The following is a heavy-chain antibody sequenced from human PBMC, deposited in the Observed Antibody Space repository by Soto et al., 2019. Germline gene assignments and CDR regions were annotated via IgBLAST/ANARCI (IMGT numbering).Heavy chain of an antibody. D-gene: IGHD5-12*01. CDR1: DYTFSSYG. Sequence: QVQLVQSGAEVKKPGASVKVSCKASDYTFSSYGISWVRQAPGQGLEWMGWISGYNGNTNYVQKFQGRVTMTTDTSTNTAYMELRSLRSDDTAVYYCAREGPVAKTPLPEYYYGMDVWGQGTTVTVSS. J-gene: IGHJ6*02. CDR3: AREGPVAKTPLPEYYYGMDV. V-gene: IGHV1-18*01. CDR2: ISGYNGNT.